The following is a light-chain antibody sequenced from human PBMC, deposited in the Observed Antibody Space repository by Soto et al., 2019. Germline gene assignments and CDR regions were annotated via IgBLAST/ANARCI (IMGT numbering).Light chain of an antibody. J-gene: IGKJ3*01. CDR2: GAS. CDR1: QSVSSRF. Sequence: EIVLTQSPATLSLSPGERATFSCRAIQSVSSRFLAWYQQKPGQAPRLLIYGASSRATGIPDRFSGSGSGTDFTLTISRLEPEDFAVYYCHYYDDSPPFPFGPGTKVDIK. V-gene: IGKV3-20*01. CDR3: HYYDDSPPFP.